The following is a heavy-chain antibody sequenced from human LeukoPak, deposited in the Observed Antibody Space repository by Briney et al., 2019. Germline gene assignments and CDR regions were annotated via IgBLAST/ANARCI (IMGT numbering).Heavy chain of an antibody. V-gene: IGHV3-30*18. CDR2: ISYDGSNK. Sequence: GGSLRLSCAASGFTFSSYGMHWVRQAPGKGLEWVAVISYDGSNKYYADSAKGRFTISRDNSKNTLYLQMNSLRAEDMAVYYCAKDSGYSYAKYYFDYWGQGTLVTVSS. D-gene: IGHD5-18*01. CDR3: AKDSGYSYAKYYFDY. J-gene: IGHJ4*02. CDR1: GFTFSSYG.